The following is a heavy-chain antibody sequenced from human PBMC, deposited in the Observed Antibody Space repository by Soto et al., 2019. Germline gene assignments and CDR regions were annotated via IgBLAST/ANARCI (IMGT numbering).Heavy chain of an antibody. D-gene: IGHD4-17*01. CDR1: GYTFTSYY. CDR2: INPSGGST. Sequence: ASVKVSCKXSGYTFTSYYMHWVRPAAGQGLEWMGIINPSGGSTSYAQKFQGRVTMTRDTSTSTVYMELSSLRSEDTAVYYCATEDYGDYVHYYWGQGTLVTVSS. J-gene: IGHJ4*02. CDR3: ATEDYGDYVHYY. V-gene: IGHV1-46*01.